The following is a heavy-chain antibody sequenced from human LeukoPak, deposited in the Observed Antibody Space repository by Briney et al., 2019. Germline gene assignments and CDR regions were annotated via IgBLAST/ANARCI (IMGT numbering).Heavy chain of an antibody. D-gene: IGHD2-2*01. CDR3: ARLIACSSTSCYGSAFDI. CDR1: GYRFTSYW. V-gene: IGHV5-51*01. J-gene: IGHJ3*02. CDR2: IYPGDSDT. Sequence: GESLKISCKGSGYRFTSYWIGWVRQMPGKGLEWMGIIYPGDSDTRYSPSFQGQVTISADKSISTAYLQWSSLKASDTAMYYCARLIACSSTSCYGSAFDIWGQGTMVTVSS.